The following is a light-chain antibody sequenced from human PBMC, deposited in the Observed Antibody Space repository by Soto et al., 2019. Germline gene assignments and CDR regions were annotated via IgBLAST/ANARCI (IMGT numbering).Light chain of an antibody. CDR3: QHRSNWPLT. V-gene: IGKV3-11*01. CDR1: QSVSSY. J-gene: IGKJ4*01. Sequence: EIVLTQSPATLSLSPGERATLSCRASQSVSSYLAWYQQRPGQAPRLLIYDASNRAPGIPARFSGSGSGTEFTLTINSMEPEDFAVYYCQHRSNWPLTLGGGTRVEIK. CDR2: DAS.